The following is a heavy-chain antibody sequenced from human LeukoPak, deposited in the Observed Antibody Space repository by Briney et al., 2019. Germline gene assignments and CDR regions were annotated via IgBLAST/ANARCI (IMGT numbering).Heavy chain of an antibody. CDR2: INPNSSGT. J-gene: IGHJ4*02. V-gene: IGHV1-2*02. Sequence: SVKVSCKASGYTFTGYYMHWVRQAPGQGLEWMGWINPNSSGTNYAQKLQGRVTMTRDTAIITAYMELSRLRSDDTAVYYCARVQHPIDYYDSSGYYYGYWGQGTLVTVFS. CDR1: GYTFTGYY. CDR3: ARVQHPIDYYDSSGYYYGY. D-gene: IGHD3-22*01.